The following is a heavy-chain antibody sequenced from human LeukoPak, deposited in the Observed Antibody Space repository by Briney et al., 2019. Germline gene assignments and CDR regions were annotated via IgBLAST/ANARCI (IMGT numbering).Heavy chain of an antibody. CDR1: GGSISSYY. CDR2: IYTSGST. V-gene: IGHV4-4*07. D-gene: IGHD3-10*01. CDR3: ARDSYYYGSGSPNWFDP. J-gene: IGHJ5*02. Sequence: SETLSLTCTVSGGSISSYYWSWIRQPAGKGLEWIGRIYTSGSTNYNPSLKSRVTTSVDTSKNQFSLKLSSVTAADTAVYYCARDSYYYGSGSPNWFDPWGQGTLVTVSS.